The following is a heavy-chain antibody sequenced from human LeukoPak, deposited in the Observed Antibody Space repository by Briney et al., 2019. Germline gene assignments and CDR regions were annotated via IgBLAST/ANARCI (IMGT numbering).Heavy chain of an antibody. Sequence: GGSLRLSCVASGFTFSSYAMSWVRQAPGKGLEWVSGINGTDGPTYYADSVKGRFTISRDNAKNSLYLQMNSLRAEDTAVYYCAELGITMIGGVWGKGTTVTISS. V-gene: IGHV3-23*01. CDR2: INGTDGPT. J-gene: IGHJ6*04. D-gene: IGHD3-10*02. CDR1: GFTFSSYA. CDR3: AELGITMIGGV.